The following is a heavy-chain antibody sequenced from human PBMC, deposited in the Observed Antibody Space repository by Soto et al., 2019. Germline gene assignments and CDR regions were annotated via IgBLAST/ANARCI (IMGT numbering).Heavy chain of an antibody. CDR1: GFTFSSYA. V-gene: IGHV3-23*01. CDR3: AKRPYCSSTSCYSYFDH. D-gene: IGHD2-2*01. CDR2: ISGSGGST. Sequence: LRLSFAASGFTFSSYAMSWVRQAPGKGLEWVSAISGSGGSTYYADSVKGRFTISRDNSKNTLYLQMNSLRAEDTAVYYCAKRPYCSSTSCYSYFDHWGQGTLVTVSS. J-gene: IGHJ4*02.